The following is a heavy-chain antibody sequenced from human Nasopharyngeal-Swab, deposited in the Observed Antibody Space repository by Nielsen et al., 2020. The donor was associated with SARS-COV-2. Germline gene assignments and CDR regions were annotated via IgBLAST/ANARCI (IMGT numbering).Heavy chain of an antibody. J-gene: IGHJ5*01. CDR3: ARDRDVDFLDS. V-gene: IGHV3-53*01. Sequence: GGSLRLSCAASGYTVSSIFMSWVRQAPGKGPEWVSIIHNNDKIHYADSVRGRFTIYRDNSRNTVYLQMNSLRAEDTAIYYCARDRDVDFLDSWGQGTLVTVSS. CDR1: GYTVSSIF. CDR2: IHNNDKI. D-gene: IGHD5-24*01.